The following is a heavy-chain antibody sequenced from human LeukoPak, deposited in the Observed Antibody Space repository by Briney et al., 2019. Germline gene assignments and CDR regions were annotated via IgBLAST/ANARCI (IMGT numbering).Heavy chain of an antibody. J-gene: IGHJ4*02. CDR2: IYSSGST. V-gene: IGHV4-61*02. CDR1: GGSISSANYY. Sequence: SETLSLTCTVSGGSISSANYYWSWIRQPAGKALEWIGRIYSSGSTNKNPSLKSRVTISVDTSKNQFSLKLNSVTAADTAVYYCSGSYAYPYYFDYWGQGILVTVSS. CDR3: SGSYAYPYYFDY. D-gene: IGHD5-18*01.